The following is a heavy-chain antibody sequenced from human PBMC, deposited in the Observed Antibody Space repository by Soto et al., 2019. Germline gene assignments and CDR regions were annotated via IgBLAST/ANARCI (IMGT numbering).Heavy chain of an antibody. V-gene: IGHV5-51*03. CDR1: GCRFTNYW. J-gene: IGHJ6*02. D-gene: IGHD3-10*01. Sequence: GESLKLSCKGSGCRFTNYWIGWVRQMPGKGLEWMGIIDPGDSDTRYSPSFQGQVTISVDKSISTAYLQWSSLKASDTAMYYCAARVGSSPLYYYGVDVWGQGTTVTVSS. CDR3: AARVGSSPLYYYGVDV. CDR2: IDPGDSDT.